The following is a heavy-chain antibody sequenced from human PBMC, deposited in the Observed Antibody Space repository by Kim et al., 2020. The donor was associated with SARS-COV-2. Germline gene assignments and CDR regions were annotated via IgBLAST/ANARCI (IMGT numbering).Heavy chain of an antibody. CDR3: VRDGRAGVYQVSFDS. Sequence: GGSLRLSCAASGFNFGDYSMDWVRQAPGKGLEWVSYISGADSGRYYADSVKGRFTVSRDDGKNSLYLQMNSLRVEDTAVYYCVRDGRAGVYQVSFDSWGQGTLVTVSS. CDR1: GFNFGDYS. J-gene: IGHJ4*02. D-gene: IGHD2-2*01. CDR2: ISGADSGR. V-gene: IGHV3-48*04.